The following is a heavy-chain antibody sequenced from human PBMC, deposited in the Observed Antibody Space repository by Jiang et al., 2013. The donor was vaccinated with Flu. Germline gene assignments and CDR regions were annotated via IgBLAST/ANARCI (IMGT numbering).Heavy chain of an antibody. J-gene: IGHJ4*02. D-gene: IGHD1-26*01. CDR1: EFTFSSYV. CDR3: AKAGVGATRLWDYFDY. V-gene: IGHV3-23*01. Sequence: VQLLESGGGLVQPGGSLRLSCAASEFTFSSYVMSWVRQAPGKGLEWVSSITGSGGSTDYADSVKGRFTISRDNSKNTLYLQMNSLKAEDTAVYYCAKAGVGATRLWDYFDYWGQGTLVTVSS. CDR2: ITGSGGST.